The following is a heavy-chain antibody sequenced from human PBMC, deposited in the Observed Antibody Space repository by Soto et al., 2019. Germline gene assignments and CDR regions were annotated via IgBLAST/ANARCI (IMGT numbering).Heavy chain of an antibody. CDR2: ISSSSSTI. D-gene: IGHD2-8*01. Sequence: GGSLRLSCAASGFTFSSYSMNWVRQAPGKGLEWVSYISSSSSTIYYADSVKGRFTISRDNAKNSLYLQMNSLGDEDTAVYYCARDLGYCTNCHHPPGNYYYYYGMDVWGQGTTVTVSS. CDR1: GFTFSSYS. CDR3: ARDLGYCTNCHHPPGNYYYYYGMDV. J-gene: IGHJ6*02. V-gene: IGHV3-48*02.